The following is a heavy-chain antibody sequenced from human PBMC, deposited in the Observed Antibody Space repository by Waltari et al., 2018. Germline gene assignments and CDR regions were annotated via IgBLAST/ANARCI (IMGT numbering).Heavy chain of an antibody. V-gene: IGHV4-39*01. CDR2: IYYSGST. D-gene: IGHD6-19*01. CDR3: AREDSSGDAEYFQH. J-gene: IGHJ1*01. CDR1: GGSISSSSYY. Sequence: QLQLQESGPGLVKPSETLSLTCTVSGGSISSSSYYWGWIRQPPGKGLEWIGSIYYSGSTYYNPSLKSRVTISVDTSKNQFSLKLSSVTAADTAVYYCAREDSSGDAEYFQHWGQGTLVTVSS.